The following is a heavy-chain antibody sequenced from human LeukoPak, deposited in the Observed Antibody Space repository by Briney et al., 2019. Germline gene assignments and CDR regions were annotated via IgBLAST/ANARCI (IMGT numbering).Heavy chain of an antibody. J-gene: IGHJ4*02. V-gene: IGHV4-59*01. CDR1: GGSISSYY. D-gene: IGHD3-22*01. CDR3: ARVFNDYYGSSGYSFDY. CDR2: IYYSGST. Sequence: PSETLSLTCTVSGGSISSYYWSWIRQPPGKGLEWIGYIYYSGSTNYNPSLKSRVTISVDTSKNQFSLKLSSVTAADTAVYYCARVFNDYYGSSGYSFDYWGQGTLVTVSS.